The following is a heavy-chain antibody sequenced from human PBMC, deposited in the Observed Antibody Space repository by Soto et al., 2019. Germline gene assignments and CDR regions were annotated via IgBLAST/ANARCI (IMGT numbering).Heavy chain of an antibody. CDR2: IKQDGSQK. D-gene: IGHD3-22*01. J-gene: IGHJ3*01. Sequence: GGSLRLSCAASGFPFSDYYMSWVRKATGRGLQWVANIKQDGSQKWYVDSVKGRFTISRDNAKKSLFLQMNSPRVEDTAVYYCARGDYHDDSGPFSDAFDVWGQGTMVTVSS. CDR1: GFPFSDYY. V-gene: IGHV3-7*04. CDR3: ARGDYHDDSGPFSDAFDV.